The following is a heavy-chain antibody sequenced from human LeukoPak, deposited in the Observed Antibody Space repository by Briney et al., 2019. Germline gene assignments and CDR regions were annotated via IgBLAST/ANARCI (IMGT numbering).Heavy chain of an antibody. J-gene: IGHJ4*02. Sequence: SVKVSCKASGGTFSSYAISWVRQAPGQGLEWMGGIIPIFGTANYTQKFQGRGTITADKSTSTVYMELSSLRSEDTAVYYCARGSYSNYYFDYWGQGTLVTVSS. V-gene: IGHV1-69*06. CDR1: GGTFSSYA. CDR2: IIPIFGTA. CDR3: ARGSYSNYYFDY. D-gene: IGHD4-11*01.